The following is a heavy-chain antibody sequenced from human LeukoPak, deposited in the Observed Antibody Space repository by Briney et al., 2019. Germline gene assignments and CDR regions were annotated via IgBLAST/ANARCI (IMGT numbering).Heavy chain of an antibody. Sequence: PGGSLRLSCAASGFTFSDYWMHWVRQAPGKGLVWVSRIKTDGTTTTYADSVKGRFTISRDSSTNMLYLQMNSLRAEDTAVYYCARERATSGYILAYWGPGTQVTVSS. CDR3: ARERATSGYILAY. J-gene: IGHJ4*02. V-gene: IGHV3-74*03. CDR2: IKTDGTTT. CDR1: GFTFSDYW. D-gene: IGHD3-22*01.